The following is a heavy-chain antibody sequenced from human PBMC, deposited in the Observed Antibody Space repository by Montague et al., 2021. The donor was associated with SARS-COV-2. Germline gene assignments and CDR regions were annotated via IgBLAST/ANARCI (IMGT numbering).Heavy chain of an antibody. CDR3: ASPGGYCSGGSCNYVY. J-gene: IGHJ4*02. Sequence: SETLSLTCTVSGGSISSYYWSWIRQPPGKGLEWIGYIYYSGSSNYNPSLKSRVTISIDTSKNQFSLNLNSVTAADEAVYYCASPGGYCSGGSCNYVYWGQGTLVTVSS. V-gene: IGHV4-59*01. CDR2: IYYSGSS. D-gene: IGHD2-15*01. CDR1: GGSISSYY.